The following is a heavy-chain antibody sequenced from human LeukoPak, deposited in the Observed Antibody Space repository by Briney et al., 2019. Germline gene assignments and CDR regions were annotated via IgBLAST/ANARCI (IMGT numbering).Heavy chain of an antibody. CDR1: DGSFTSHF. CDR3: ATVEQWQYYFDY. V-gene: IGHV4-59*11. CDR2: IFHSGST. Sequence: PSETLSLTCTVPDGSFTSHFWSWNRQPPGKGLEWIGYIFHSGSTNSNPSLKSRVTISVDKSKNQFSLKLISVTTPDTAVDYCATVEQWQYYFDYWGQGTLVTVSS. J-gene: IGHJ4*02. D-gene: IGHD6-19*01.